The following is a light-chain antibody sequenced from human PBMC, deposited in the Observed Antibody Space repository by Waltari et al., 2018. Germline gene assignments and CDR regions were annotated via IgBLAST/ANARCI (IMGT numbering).Light chain of an antibody. J-gene: IGKJ1*01. Sequence: DIVMTQSPRFLPVTPGEPASISCRSSQSLLHSSGYTFLDWYLQKPGQSPQLLLFLVSNRASGVPDRFSGSGSGTDFTLKISRVEAEDVGVYYCMQARQTPWTFGQGTKVEIK. CDR3: MQARQTPWT. CDR1: QSLLHSSGYTF. CDR2: LVS. V-gene: IGKV2-28*01.